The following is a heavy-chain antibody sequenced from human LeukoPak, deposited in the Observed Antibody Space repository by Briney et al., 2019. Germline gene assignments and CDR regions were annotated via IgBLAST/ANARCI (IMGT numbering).Heavy chain of an antibody. CDR2: INHSGST. CDR1: GGSFSGYY. Sequence: NTSETLSLTCAVYGGSFSGYYWSWIRQPPGKGLEWIGEINHSGSTNYNPSLKSRVTISVDTSKNQFSLKLSSVTAADTAVYYCARGLKNYGGNSRWFDPWGQGTLVTVSS. V-gene: IGHV4-34*01. J-gene: IGHJ5*02. D-gene: IGHD4-23*01. CDR3: ARGLKNYGGNSRWFDP.